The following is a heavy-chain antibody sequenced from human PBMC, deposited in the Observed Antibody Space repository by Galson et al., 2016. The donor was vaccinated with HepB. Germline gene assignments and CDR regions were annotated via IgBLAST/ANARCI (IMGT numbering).Heavy chain of an antibody. V-gene: IGHV4-31*03. CDR2: IYYRGTA. CDR3: ARESEPGGAFDI. J-gene: IGHJ3*02. D-gene: IGHD3-10*01. CDR1: GGSIGSGGYY. Sequence: TLSLTCTVSGGSIGSGGYYWGWVRHHPGKGLEWIGYIYYRGTAYYNPSLKSRLTISVDTSNNYFSLRLRSVTAADTAVYFCARESEPGGAFDIWGHGTKVTVSS.